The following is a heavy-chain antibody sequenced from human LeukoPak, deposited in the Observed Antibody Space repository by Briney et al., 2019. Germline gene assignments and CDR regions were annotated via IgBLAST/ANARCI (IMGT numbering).Heavy chain of an antibody. CDR2: ISAYNGNT. Sequence: ASVKVSCKASGYTFTGYGISWVRQAPGQGLEWMGWISAYNGNTNYAQKLQGRVTMTTDTSTSTAYMELRSLRSDDTAVYYCARTGYCSGGSCLTSYYYYYYMDVWGKGTTVTVSS. V-gene: IGHV1-18*01. J-gene: IGHJ6*03. D-gene: IGHD2-15*01. CDR3: ARTGYCSGGSCLTSYYYYYYMDV. CDR1: GYTFTGYG.